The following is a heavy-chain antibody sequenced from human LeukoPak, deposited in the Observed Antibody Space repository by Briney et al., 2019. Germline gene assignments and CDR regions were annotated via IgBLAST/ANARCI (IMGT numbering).Heavy chain of an antibody. D-gene: IGHD3-10*01. Sequence: PSETLSLTCTVSGGSISRSSYYWGWIRQPPIKGLEWIGTMYYSGSTYYNPSLKSRVTISIDTSKNQFSLKLSSVTAADTAVYHCVRGRRVGEFIFDYWGQGTLVTVFS. CDR2: MYYSGST. CDR3: VRGRRVGEFIFDY. J-gene: IGHJ4*02. CDR1: GGSISRSSYY. V-gene: IGHV4-39*01.